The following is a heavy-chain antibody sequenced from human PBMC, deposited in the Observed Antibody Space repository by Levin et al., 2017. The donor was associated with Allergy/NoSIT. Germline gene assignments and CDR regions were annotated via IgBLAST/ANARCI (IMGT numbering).Heavy chain of an antibody. CDR1: GFTFSTYA. V-gene: IGHV3-64*01. CDR3: GRARCSGGTCYGGFHLDY. D-gene: IGHD2-15*01. J-gene: IGHJ4*02. Sequence: LSLTCAASGFTFSTYAMHWVRQAPGKGLEYVSAISTNGGSTYYANSVKGRFTISRDNSKNTLYLQMGSLRTEDMAVYYCGRARCSGGTCYGGFHLDYWGQGTLVTVSS. CDR2: ISTNGGST.